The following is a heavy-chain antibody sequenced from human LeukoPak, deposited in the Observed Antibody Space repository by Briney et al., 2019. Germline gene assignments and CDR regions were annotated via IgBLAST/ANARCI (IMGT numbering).Heavy chain of an antibody. CDR1: GYTFTGYY. V-gene: IGHV1-2*02. Sequence: ASVKVSCKASGYTFTGYYMHWVRQAPGQGLEWMGWINPNSGGTNYAQKFQGRVTMTRDTSISTAYMELSRLRSDDTAVYYCARDPSIAAAVGARYYMDVWGKGTTVTISS. D-gene: IGHD6-13*01. CDR2: INPNSGGT. J-gene: IGHJ6*03. CDR3: ARDPSIAAAVGARYYMDV.